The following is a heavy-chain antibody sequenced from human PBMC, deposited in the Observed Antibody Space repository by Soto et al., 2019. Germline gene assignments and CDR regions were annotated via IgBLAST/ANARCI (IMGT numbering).Heavy chain of an antibody. Sequence: QVQLVASGGGVVQPGRSLRLSCAASGFTFSSYGMHWVRQAPGKGLEWGAVISYDGSNKYYADSVKGRFTISRDNSKNTLYLQMNSLRAEDTAVYYCAKDRDDVRAFDYWGQGTLVTVSS. J-gene: IGHJ4*02. CDR3: AKDRDDVRAFDY. CDR1: GFTFSSYG. D-gene: IGHD1-26*01. V-gene: IGHV3-30*18. CDR2: ISYDGSNK.